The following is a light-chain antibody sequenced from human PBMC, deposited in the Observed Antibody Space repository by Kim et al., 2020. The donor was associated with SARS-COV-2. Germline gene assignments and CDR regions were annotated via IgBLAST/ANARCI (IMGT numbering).Light chain of an antibody. CDR1: QSVAGN. CDR2: SAS. J-gene: IGKJ2*01. V-gene: IGKV3-15*01. CDR3: QQYNIWPPYT. Sequence: EIVMTQSPATLSVSPGERVTLSCRASQSVAGNLAWYQQKPGQAPRLLIYSASARATGVPARFTGRGSGTEFILTISSLQSEDVAIYFCQQYNIWPPYTFGQGTKLEIK.